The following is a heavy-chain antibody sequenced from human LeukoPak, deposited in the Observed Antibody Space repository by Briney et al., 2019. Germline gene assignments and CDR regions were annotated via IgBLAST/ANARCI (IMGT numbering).Heavy chain of an antibody. J-gene: IGHJ5*02. CDR1: EGSISHDY. V-gene: IGHV4-59*08. CDR3: TTCAPNRYWFAP. D-gene: IGHD2-2*01. CDR2: IDYSGYT. Sequence: SETLSLTCNISEGSISHDYWVWGRQPPGKGLEWSAYIDYSGYTDYNPSVKSRVTMSIDTSKGPFTLHLRSVSAADTAIYYCTTCAPNRYWFAPWGQGIQVTVSS.